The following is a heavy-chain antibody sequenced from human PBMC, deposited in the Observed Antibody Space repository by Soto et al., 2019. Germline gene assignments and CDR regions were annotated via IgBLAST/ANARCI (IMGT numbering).Heavy chain of an antibody. CDR2: IYTSGST. CDR1: GGSISSYY. V-gene: IGHV4-4*07. Sequence: SETLSLTCTVSGGSISSYYWSRIRQPAGKGLEWIGRIYTSGSTNYNPSLKSRVTMSVDTSKNQFSLKLSSVTAADTAVYYCARDGRTGGSLLANYYYGMDVWGQGTTVTVSS. CDR3: ARDGRTGGSLLANYYYGMDV. J-gene: IGHJ6*02. D-gene: IGHD2-15*01.